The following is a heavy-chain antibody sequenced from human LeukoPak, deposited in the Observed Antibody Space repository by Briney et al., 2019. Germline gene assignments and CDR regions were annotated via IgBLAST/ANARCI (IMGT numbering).Heavy chain of an antibody. Sequence: PGGSLRLSCAASGFTFSSYAMSWVRQAPGKGLEWVSAISGSGGSTYYADSVKGRFTISRDNSKNTLYLQMNSLRAEDTAVYYCAKMDWERYYYDSSGYQYFDYWGQGTLVTVSS. J-gene: IGHJ4*02. CDR3: AKMDWERYYYDSSGYQYFDY. CDR2: ISGSGGST. V-gene: IGHV3-23*01. D-gene: IGHD3-22*01. CDR1: GFTFSSYA.